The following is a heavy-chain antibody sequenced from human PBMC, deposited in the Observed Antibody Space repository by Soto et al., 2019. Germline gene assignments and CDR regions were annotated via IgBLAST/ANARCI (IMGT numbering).Heavy chain of an antibody. CDR3: RVVVSDYGDLPYFDY. V-gene: IGHV1-69*13. CDR1: GGTFSSYA. D-gene: IGHD4-17*01. CDR2: IIPIFGTA. Sequence: SVKVSCKASGGTFSSYAISWVRQAPGQGLEWMGGIIPIFGTANYAQKFQGRVTITADESTSTAYMELSSLRSEDTAVYYCRVVVSDYGDLPYFDYWGQGPLVPVSP. J-gene: IGHJ4*02.